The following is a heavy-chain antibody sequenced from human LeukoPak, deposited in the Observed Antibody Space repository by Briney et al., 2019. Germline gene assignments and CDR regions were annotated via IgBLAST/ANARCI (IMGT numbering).Heavy chain of an antibody. J-gene: IGHJ4*02. Sequence: SETLSLTCAVSGGSISSGGYSWSWIRQPPGKGLEWIGYIYHSGSTYYNPSLKSRVTISVDRSKNQFSLKLSSVTAADTAVYYCARGVVVTPTSWGQGTLVTVSA. CDR3: ARGVVVTPTS. CDR1: GGSISSGGYS. CDR2: IYHSGST. V-gene: IGHV4-30-2*01. D-gene: IGHD4-23*01.